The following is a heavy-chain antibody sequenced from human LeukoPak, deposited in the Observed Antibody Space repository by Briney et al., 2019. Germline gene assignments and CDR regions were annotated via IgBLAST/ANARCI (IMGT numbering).Heavy chain of an antibody. CDR1: EFTFSSYA. CDR2: ISYDGSNK. D-gene: IGHD1-26*01. J-gene: IGHJ4*02. CDR3: ARSNAYSGSSLWY. Sequence: GGSLRLSCAASEFTFSSYAMHWVRQAPGKGLEWVAVISYDGSNKYYADSVKGRFTISRDNSKNTLYLQMNSLRAEDTAVYYCARSNAYSGSSLWYWGQGTLVTVSS. V-gene: IGHV3-30-3*01.